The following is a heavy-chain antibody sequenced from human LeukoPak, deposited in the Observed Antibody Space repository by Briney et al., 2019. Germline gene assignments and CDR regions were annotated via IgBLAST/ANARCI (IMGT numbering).Heavy chain of an antibody. D-gene: IGHD3-9*01. J-gene: IGHJ4*02. CDR3: ANGPHYNILTGFYKVRSHLDY. CDR1: GFTFSNYG. Sequence: GGSLRLSCAASGFTFSNYGMHWVRQAPGKGLEWVAFIRYDGSKKYYADSVKGRFTISRDNSKNTLYLQMNSLRAEDTAMYYCANGPHYNILTGFYKVRSHLDYWGQGTLVTVSS. CDR2: IRYDGSKK. V-gene: IGHV3-30*02.